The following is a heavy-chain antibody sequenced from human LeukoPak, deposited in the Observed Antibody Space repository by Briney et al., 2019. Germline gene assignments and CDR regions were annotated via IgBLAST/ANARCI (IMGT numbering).Heavy chain of an antibody. J-gene: IGHJ4*02. V-gene: IGHV4-59*11. CDR1: GGSISSHY. CDR2: IYYSGST. D-gene: IGHD3-22*01. CDR3: ARVSSGYYDDFDY. Sequence: SETLSLTCTVSGGSISSHYWSWIRQPPGKGLEWIGYIYYSGSTNYNPSLKSRVTISVDTSKNQFSLKLSSVTAADTAVYYCARVSSGYYDDFDYWGQGTLVTVSS.